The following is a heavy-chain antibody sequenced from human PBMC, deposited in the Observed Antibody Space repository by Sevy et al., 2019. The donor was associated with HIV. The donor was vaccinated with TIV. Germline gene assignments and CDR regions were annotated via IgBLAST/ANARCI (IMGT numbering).Heavy chain of an antibody. D-gene: IGHD3-3*01. CDR1: GYTFTGYY. Sequence: ASVKVSCKASGYTFTGYYMHWVRQAPGQGLEWMGWINPNSGGTNYAQKFQGRVTMTRDTSISTAYVELGRLRSDDTAVYYCARGEDDFWSGDYYYYGMDVWGQGTTVTVSS. CDR3: ARGEDDFWSGDYYYYGMDV. CDR2: INPNSGGT. V-gene: IGHV1-2*02. J-gene: IGHJ6*02.